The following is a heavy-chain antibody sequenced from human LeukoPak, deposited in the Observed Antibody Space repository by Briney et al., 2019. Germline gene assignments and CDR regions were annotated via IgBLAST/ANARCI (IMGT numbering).Heavy chain of an antibody. CDR1: GGSISSYY. CDR2: IYYSGST. J-gene: IGHJ4*02. CDR3: ASFRRLQPFDY. Sequence: TPSETLSLTCTVSGGSISSYYWSWIRQPPGKGLEWIGYIYYSGSTNYNPSLKSRVTISVDTSKNQFSLKLSSVTAADTAVYYSASFRRLQPFDYWGQGTLVTVSS. D-gene: IGHD5-24*01. V-gene: IGHV4-59*01.